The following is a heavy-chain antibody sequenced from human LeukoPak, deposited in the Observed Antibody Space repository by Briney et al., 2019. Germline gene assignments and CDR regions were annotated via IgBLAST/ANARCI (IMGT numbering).Heavy chain of an antibody. D-gene: IGHD6-19*01. CDR2: IRGNGATT. Sequence: GGSLRLSCAASGFTLSSYAMTWVRQAPGKGLEWVAAIRGNGATTDYADSVKGRFTISRDNSKNTLYLQMNSLRVEDTAVYYCAKAYHDSGCLIDYWGQGTLVTVSS. CDR1: GFTLSSYA. CDR3: AKAYHDSGCLIDY. V-gene: IGHV3-23*01. J-gene: IGHJ4*02.